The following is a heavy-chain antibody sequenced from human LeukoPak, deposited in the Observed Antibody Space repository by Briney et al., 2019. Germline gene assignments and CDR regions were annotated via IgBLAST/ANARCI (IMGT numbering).Heavy chain of an antibody. D-gene: IGHD2-15*01. CDR3: TKDIVVVVAATFENWFDP. V-gene: IGHV3-15*01. CDR1: GFTFGDYA. Sequence: GGSLRLSCSPSGFTFGDYAMSWVRQAPGKGLEWVGRIKSKTDGGTTDYAAPVKGRFTISRDDSKNTLYLQMNSLKTEDTAVYYCTKDIVVVVAATFENWFDPWGQGTLVTVSS. J-gene: IGHJ5*02. CDR2: IKSKTDGGTT.